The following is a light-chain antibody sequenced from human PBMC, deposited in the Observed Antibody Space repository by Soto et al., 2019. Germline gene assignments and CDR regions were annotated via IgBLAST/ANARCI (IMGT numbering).Light chain of an antibody. CDR3: QQYHNWWT. J-gene: IGKJ1*01. CDR2: AAS. V-gene: IGKV3-20*01. Sequence: EMVLTQSPGTLSLSPGERATLSCRASQRVSDNYLAWYQHKPGQAPRLLIYAASSWAPGIPDRFSGSGSGTEFTLTISSLQSEDFAVYYCQQYHNWWTFGQGTKVDIK. CDR1: QRVSDNY.